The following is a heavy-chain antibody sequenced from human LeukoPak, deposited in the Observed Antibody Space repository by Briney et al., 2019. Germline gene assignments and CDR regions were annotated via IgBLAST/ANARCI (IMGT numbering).Heavy chain of an antibody. Sequence: GRSLRLSCAASGFTFSSYAMHWVRQTPGKGLEWVAVISYDGSNKYYADSVKGRFTISRDNSKNTLYLQMNSLRAEDTAVYYCAALGDYWDYWGQGTLVTVSS. CDR1: GFTFSSYA. D-gene: IGHD4-17*01. CDR2: ISYDGSNK. V-gene: IGHV3-30-3*01. J-gene: IGHJ4*02. CDR3: AALGDYWDY.